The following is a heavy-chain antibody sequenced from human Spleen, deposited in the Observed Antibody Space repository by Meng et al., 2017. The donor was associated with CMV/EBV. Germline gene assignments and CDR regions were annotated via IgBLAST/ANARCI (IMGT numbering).Heavy chain of an antibody. Sequence: GESLKISCAASGFTFSDYAMTWVRQAPGKGLEWVSIIYSGGSSTYYADSVKGRFTISRDNAKNSLYLQMNSLRAEDTAVYYCAKAALYGSGSYYSAFDMWGQGTMVTVSS. CDR1: GFTFSDYA. V-gene: IGHV3-23*03. D-gene: IGHD3-10*01. J-gene: IGHJ3*02. CDR2: IYSGGSST. CDR3: AKAALYGSGSYYSAFDM.